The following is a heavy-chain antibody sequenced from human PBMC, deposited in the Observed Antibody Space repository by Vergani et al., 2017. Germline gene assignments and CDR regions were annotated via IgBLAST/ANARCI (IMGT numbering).Heavy chain of an antibody. CDR1: GFTFSSYS. V-gene: IGHV3-48*01. D-gene: IGHD3-3*01. Sequence: EVQLLESGGGLVQPGGSLRLSCAASGFTFSSYSMNWVRQAPGKGLEWVSYISSSSSTIYYADSVKGRFTISRDNAKNSLYLQMNSLRAEDTAVYYCAREYYDFWSGYYYGWFDPWGQGTLVTVSS. CDR3: AREYYDFWSGYYYGWFDP. CDR2: ISSSSSTI. J-gene: IGHJ5*02.